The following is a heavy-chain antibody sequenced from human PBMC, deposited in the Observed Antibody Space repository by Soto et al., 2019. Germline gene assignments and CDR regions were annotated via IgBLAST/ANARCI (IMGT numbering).Heavy chain of an antibody. J-gene: IGHJ4*02. CDR1: GYTFGNHW. Sequence: PGGSLRLSCGVAGYTFGNHWIHWVRQAPGKGLEWVSRMNSDGGIINYADSVKGRFTVSRDNAKNTLYLQMNSLRVEDTAVYYCATAEVDYWGPGTLVTVSS. CDR3: ATAEVDY. V-gene: IGHV3-74*01. CDR2: MNSDGGII.